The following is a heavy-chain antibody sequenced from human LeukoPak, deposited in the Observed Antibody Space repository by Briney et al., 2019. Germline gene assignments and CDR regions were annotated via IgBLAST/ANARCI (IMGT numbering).Heavy chain of an antibody. V-gene: IGHV3-48*01. CDR3: ARDVSYCSSTSCYSNYYYYYMDV. CDR1: GFTFSSYS. Sequence: GGSLRLSCAASGFTFSSYSMNWVRQAPGKGLEWVSYISSSSSTIYYADSVKGRFTISRDNAKNSLYLQMDSLRAEDTAVYYCARDVSYCSSTSCYSNYYYYYMDVWGKGTTVTVSS. D-gene: IGHD2-2*01. J-gene: IGHJ6*03. CDR2: ISSSSSTI.